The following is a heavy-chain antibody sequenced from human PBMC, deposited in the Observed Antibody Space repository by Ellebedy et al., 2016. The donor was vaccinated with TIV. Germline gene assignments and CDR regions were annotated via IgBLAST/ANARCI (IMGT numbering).Heavy chain of an antibody. Sequence: PGGSLRLSCAASGSTFRRYSTNWVRQAPGKGLEWVSSISSSSSYIYYADSVKGRFTISRDNAKNSLYLQMNSLRAEDTAVYYCARDCYITDSTHDAFDIWGQGKMVTVSS. J-gene: IGHJ3*02. V-gene: IGHV3-21*01. D-gene: IGHD3-10*01. CDR2: ISSSSSYI. CDR1: GSTFRRYS. CDR3: ARDCYITDSTHDAFDI.